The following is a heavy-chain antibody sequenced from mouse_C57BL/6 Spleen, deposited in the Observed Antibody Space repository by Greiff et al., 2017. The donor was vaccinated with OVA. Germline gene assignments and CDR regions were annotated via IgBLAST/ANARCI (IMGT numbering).Heavy chain of an antibody. J-gene: IGHJ2*01. CDR3: AREDFTTVVDY. CDR1: GFTFSDYG. V-gene: IGHV5-17*01. Sequence: DVMLVESGGGLVKPGGSLKLSCAASGFTFSDYGMHWVRQAPGKGLEWVAYISRGSSTIYYAGTVKGRVTLSRDNAKNTLCLQMTSLRSEDTAMGDCAREDFTTVVDYWGQGTTLTVSS. CDR2: ISRGSSTI. D-gene: IGHD1-1*01.